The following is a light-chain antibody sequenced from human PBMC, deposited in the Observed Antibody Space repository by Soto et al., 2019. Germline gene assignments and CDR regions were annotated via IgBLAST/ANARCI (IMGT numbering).Light chain of an antibody. CDR3: SSYTSTNSWV. J-gene: IGLJ3*02. Sequence: QSALTQSASVSGSPGQSITISCTGTSSDVGGYNYVSWYQQHPGKATKLIIYDVSNRPSGVSTRFSGSKSGNTASLTISGFQAEDEADYSCSSYTSTNSWVFGGGTKLTVL. CDR2: DVS. V-gene: IGLV2-14*01. CDR1: SSDVGGYNY.